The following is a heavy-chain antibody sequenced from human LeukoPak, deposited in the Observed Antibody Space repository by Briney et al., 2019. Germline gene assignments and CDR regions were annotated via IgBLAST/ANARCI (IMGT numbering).Heavy chain of an antibody. D-gene: IGHD5-18*01. Sequence: GGSLTLSCVASGFTFSNYWMHWVRQHPGKGLVWVSRINSDGSSTTYADSVKGRFTISRDNAKNTLCLQMNSLRAEDTAVYYCTRDPHGYWWFDPWGQGTLASVSS. CDR3: TRDPHGYWWFDP. V-gene: IGHV3-74*03. CDR2: INSDGSST. CDR1: GFTFSNYW. J-gene: IGHJ5*02.